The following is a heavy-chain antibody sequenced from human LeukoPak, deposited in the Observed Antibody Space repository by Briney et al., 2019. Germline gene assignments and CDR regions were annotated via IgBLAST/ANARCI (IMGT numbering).Heavy chain of an antibody. CDR1: GYTFITYY. J-gene: IGHJ3*02. CDR3: ARGDYGGNSGAFVI. D-gene: IGHD4-23*01. CDR2: INPSGGST. Sequence: ASVKVSCKASGYTFITYYIHWVRQAPGHGLEWMAIINPSGGSTRYAQKFQGRVTMTRDTSTSTVYMELSSLRSEDTAVYYCARGDYGGNSGAFVIWGQGTLVSVSS. V-gene: IGHV1-46*01.